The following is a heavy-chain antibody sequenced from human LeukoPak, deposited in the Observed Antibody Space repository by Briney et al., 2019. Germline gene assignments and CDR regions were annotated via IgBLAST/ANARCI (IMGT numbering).Heavy chain of an antibody. J-gene: IGHJ3*02. D-gene: IGHD1-26*01. CDR2: ISASGGST. V-gene: IGHV3-23*01. Sequence: GGSLRLSCAASGFTFSSYTMNWVRQAPGKGLEWVSTISASGGSTYYADSVKGRFTISRDNSKNTLYLQMNSLRAEDTAVYYCARDRGSYGAFDIWGQGTMVTVSS. CDR1: GFTFSSYT. CDR3: ARDRGSYGAFDI.